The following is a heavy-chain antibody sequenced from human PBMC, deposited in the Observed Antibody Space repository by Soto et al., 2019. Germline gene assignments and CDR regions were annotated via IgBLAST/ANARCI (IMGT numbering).Heavy chain of an antibody. Sequence: ASETLSLTCTVSGDSISSPSYYWGWIRQPPGKGLEWIGSIYYSGSTYYNPSLKSRVTISVDTSKNQFSLKLSSVTAADTAVYYCASGYSSSWYCLDYWGQGTLVTVSS. CDR3: ASGYSSSWYCLDY. D-gene: IGHD6-13*01. J-gene: IGHJ4*02. CDR1: GDSISSPSYY. CDR2: IYYSGST. V-gene: IGHV4-39*01.